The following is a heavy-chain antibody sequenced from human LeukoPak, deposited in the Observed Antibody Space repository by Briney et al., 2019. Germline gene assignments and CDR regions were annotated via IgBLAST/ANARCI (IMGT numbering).Heavy chain of an antibody. V-gene: IGHV4-59*08. CDR3: ASTIAVAGLAFDI. J-gene: IGHJ3*02. Sequence: SETLSLTCTVSGGSISSYYWSWIRQPPGKGLEWIGYIYYSGSTNYNPSLKSRVTISVDTSKNQFSLKLSSVTAADAAVYYCASTIAVAGLAFDIWGQGTMVTVSS. D-gene: IGHD6-19*01. CDR1: GGSISSYY. CDR2: IYYSGST.